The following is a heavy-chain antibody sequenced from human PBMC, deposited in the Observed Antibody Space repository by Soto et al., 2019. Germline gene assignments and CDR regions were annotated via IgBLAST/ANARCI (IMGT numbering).Heavy chain of an antibody. Sequence: QVQLQQSGPGLVKPSQTLSLTCAISGDSVSSYSAVWNWIRQSPSRVLEWLGRTYYRSKWYNDYAVSVKSRITISPETSKNQFSLQLNSVTPEDTAVYYCAKSPPDCSGGRCYSFDYWGQGTLVTVSS. CDR1: GDSVSSYSAV. J-gene: IGHJ4*02. D-gene: IGHD2-15*01. CDR3: AKSPPDCSGGRCYSFDY. V-gene: IGHV6-1*01. CDR2: TYYRSKWYN.